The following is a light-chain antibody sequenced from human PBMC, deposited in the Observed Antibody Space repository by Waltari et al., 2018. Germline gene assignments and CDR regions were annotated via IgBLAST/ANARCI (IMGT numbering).Light chain of an antibody. J-gene: IGKJ4*01. V-gene: IGKV3-11*01. CDR3: QQRRNWPLT. Sequence: EIVLTQSPATLSLSPGERATLSCRASQSVNWYLAWYQQRPGQAPRLLIYDTSNRATGIPARVSGSGSETDFTLTISILEPDDSAVYYCQQRRNWPLTFGGGIKVEIK. CDR1: QSVNWY. CDR2: DTS.